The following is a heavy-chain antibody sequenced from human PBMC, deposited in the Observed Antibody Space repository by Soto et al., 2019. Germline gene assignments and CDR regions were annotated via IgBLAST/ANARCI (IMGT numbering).Heavy chain of an antibody. D-gene: IGHD2-2*02. CDR1: GFTFNSYN. CDR2: ISSSSTYI. CDR3: ARDSIPMAAIDY. V-gene: IGHV3-21*01. Sequence: EVQLVESGGGLVKPGGSLRLSCATSGFTFNSYNMNWVRQAPGKGLEWVASISSSSTYIFHADSVKGRFTISRDNARNSLYLQMTNLDDEDTAVDYCARDSIPMAAIDYLGQGTLVTVSS. J-gene: IGHJ4*02.